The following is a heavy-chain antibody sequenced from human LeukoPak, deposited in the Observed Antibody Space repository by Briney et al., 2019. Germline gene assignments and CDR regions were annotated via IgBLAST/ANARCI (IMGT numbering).Heavy chain of an antibody. D-gene: IGHD5-24*01. CDR3: AKSETDESDVETI. V-gene: IGHV3-7*01. Sequence: GGSLRLSCAASGFTFSSYWMSWVRQAPGKGLGWVANIKQDGSEKYYVDSVKGRFTISRDNAKNSLYLQMSSLRAEDTAVYYCAKSETDESDVETIWGQGTLVIVSS. CDR2: IKQDGSEK. J-gene: IGHJ4*02. CDR1: GFTFSSYW.